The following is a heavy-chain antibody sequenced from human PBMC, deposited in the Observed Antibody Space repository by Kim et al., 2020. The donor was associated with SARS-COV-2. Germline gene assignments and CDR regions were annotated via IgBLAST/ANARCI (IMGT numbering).Heavy chain of an antibody. CDR1: GGTFSNYA. V-gene: IGHV1-69*13. J-gene: IGHJ6*02. D-gene: IGHD5-18*01. Sequence: SVKVSCKASGGTFSNYAISWVRQAPGQGLEWMGGIIPIFGTANYAQKFQGRVTITADESTSTAYMELSSLRSEDTAVYYCARAPIGPRIQLWLLVSGMDVWGQGTPGTVSS. CDR3: ARAPIGPRIQLWLLVSGMDV. CDR2: IIPIFGTA.